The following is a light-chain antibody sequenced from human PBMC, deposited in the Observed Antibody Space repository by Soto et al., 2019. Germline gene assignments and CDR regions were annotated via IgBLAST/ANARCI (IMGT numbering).Light chain of an antibody. V-gene: IGKV1-5*01. CDR1: QSISTW. J-gene: IGKJ1*01. CDR3: QQYNSDALT. Sequence: DIQMTQSPSTLSASVGDRVTITCRASQSISTWLAWYQQKPGNAPKLLIFDASNLESGVPSRFSGSGSGTEFTRTIDSLQRDDFETYYCQQYNSDALTFGQVTELYIK. CDR2: DAS.